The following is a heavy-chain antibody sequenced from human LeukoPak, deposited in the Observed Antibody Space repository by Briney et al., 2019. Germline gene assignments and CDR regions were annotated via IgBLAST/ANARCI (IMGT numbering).Heavy chain of an antibody. V-gene: IGHV4-61*02. CDR2: IYHSGST. CDR1: GGSISSGTYY. D-gene: IGHD3-16*01. CDR3: ARGVGLTQGGAFDY. Sequence: SETLSLTCTVSGGSISSGTYYWSWIRQPAGKGLKWIGSIYHSGSTHYNSSLKSRVTISVDTSKNQLSLKLSSVTAADTAIYYCARGVGLTQGGAFDYWGQGTLVTVSS. J-gene: IGHJ4*02.